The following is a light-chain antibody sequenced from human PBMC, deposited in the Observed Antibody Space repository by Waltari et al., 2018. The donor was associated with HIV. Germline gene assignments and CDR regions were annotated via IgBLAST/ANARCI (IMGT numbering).Light chain of an antibody. CDR2: NTS. CDR3: LLSYGGAWV. J-gene: IGLJ3*02. V-gene: IGLV7-43*01. Sequence: QTVVTQESSLTVSPGVTVSLPCASTPGTVTSAYFLTWFQQKPGQAPKSLIYNTSNKHSWTPARFSGSLLGGKAALTLSGVRPEDEAEYYCLLSYGGAWVFGGGTSLTV. CDR1: PGTVTSAYF.